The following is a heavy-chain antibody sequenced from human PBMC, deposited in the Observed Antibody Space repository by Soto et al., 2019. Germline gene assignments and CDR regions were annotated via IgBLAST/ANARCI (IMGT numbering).Heavy chain of an antibody. J-gene: IGHJ6*04. CDR2: IYGGDSDT. CDR1: GFTFSNHW. CDR3: AGRFGYRSGESCFDV. Sequence: PGESLKISCKGSGFTFSNHWIAWVRQMPGRGLEWMGIIYGGDSDTRYSPSFQGQVTISADKSINTVYLQWRSLKPSDTAMYFCAGRFGYRSGESCFDVWGGGTTVTVSS. D-gene: IGHD2-15*01. V-gene: IGHV5-51*01.